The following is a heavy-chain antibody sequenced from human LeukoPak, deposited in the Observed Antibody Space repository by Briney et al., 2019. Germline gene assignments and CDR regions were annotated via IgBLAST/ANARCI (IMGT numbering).Heavy chain of an antibody. CDR3: ARRFGY. J-gene: IGHJ4*02. CDR1: EFTFSSYE. D-gene: IGHD3-10*01. Sequence: GGSLRLSCAASEFTFSSYEMNWVRQAPGKGLEWVSYISSSGDTIYYADSVKGRFTISRDNAKNSLYLQMNSLRAEDTAVYYCARRFGYWGQGTLVTVSS. CDR2: ISSSGDTI. V-gene: IGHV3-48*03.